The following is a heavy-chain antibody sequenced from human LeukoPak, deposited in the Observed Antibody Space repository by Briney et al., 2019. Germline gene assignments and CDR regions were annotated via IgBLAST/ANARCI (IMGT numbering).Heavy chain of an antibody. CDR1: GGSISSYY. CDR2: IYHSGST. V-gene: IGHV4-59*08. D-gene: IGHD3-10*01. J-gene: IGHJ4*02. Sequence: SETLSLTCTVSGGSISSYYWSWIRQPPGKGLEWIGEIYHSGSTNYNPSLKSRVTISVDKSKNQFSLKLSSVTAADTAVYYCARHGSGSYYSWNYFDYWGQGTLVTVSS. CDR3: ARHGSGSYYSWNYFDY.